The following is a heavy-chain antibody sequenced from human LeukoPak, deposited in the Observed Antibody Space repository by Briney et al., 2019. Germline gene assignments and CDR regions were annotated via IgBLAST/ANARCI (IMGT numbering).Heavy chain of an antibody. V-gene: IGHV5-51*01. CDR2: IYPGDSDT. Sequence: GESLRISCKGSGYSFTSYWIGWVRQMPGKGLECMGIIYPGDSDTRYSPSFQGQVTISAAKSISTAYLQWSSLKASDTAMYYCARGYCSGGSCLDAFDTWGQGTMVTVSS. J-gene: IGHJ3*02. CDR3: ARGYCSGGSCLDAFDT. CDR1: GYSFTSYW. D-gene: IGHD2-15*01.